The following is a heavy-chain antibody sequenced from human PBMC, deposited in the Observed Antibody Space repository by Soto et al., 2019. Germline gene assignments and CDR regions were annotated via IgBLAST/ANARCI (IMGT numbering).Heavy chain of an antibody. CDR2: LYYSGST. J-gene: IGHJ4*02. CDR3: ASGWIAAFDN. D-gene: IGHD6-25*01. CDR1: GGSISSYY. Sequence: SETLSLTCTVSGGSISSYYWSWIRQPPGKGLEWIGYLYYSGSTNYNPSLKSRVTISVDTSRNQFSLKMSSETAADTAVYFCASGWIAAFDNSGQGTLVTAS. V-gene: IGHV4-59*01.